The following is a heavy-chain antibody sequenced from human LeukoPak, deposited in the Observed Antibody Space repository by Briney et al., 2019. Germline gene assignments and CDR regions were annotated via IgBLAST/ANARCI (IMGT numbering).Heavy chain of an antibody. CDR1: GYTFTGYY. CDR3: ARVAVAGFSFHFDY. V-gene: IGHV1-2*02. Sequence: GASVKVSCEASGYTFTGYYMHWVRQAPGQGLEWMGWINPNSGGTNYAQKFQGRVTMTRDTSISTAYMELSRLRSDDTAVYYCARVAVAGFSFHFDYWGQGTLVTVSS. CDR2: INPNSGGT. D-gene: IGHD6-19*01. J-gene: IGHJ4*02.